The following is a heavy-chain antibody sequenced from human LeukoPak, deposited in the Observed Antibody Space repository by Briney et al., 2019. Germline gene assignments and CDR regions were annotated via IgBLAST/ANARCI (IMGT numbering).Heavy chain of an antibody. CDR2: INWNGGST. CDR1: GFTSDDYG. D-gene: IGHD2-2*02. J-gene: IGHJ3*02. V-gene: IGHV3-20*04. Sequence: PGGSLRLSCAASGFTSDDYGMSWVRQAPGKGLEWVSGINWNGGSTGYADSVKGRFTISRDNTKNSLYLQMNSLRAEDTALYYCARRPRYCSSTSCYKGAFDIWGQGTMVTVSS. CDR3: ARRPRYCSSTSCYKGAFDI.